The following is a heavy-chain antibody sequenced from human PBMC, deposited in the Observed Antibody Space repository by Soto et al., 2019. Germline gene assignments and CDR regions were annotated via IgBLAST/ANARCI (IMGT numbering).Heavy chain of an antibody. J-gene: IGHJ4*02. CDR2: ISSSSSYI. CDR3: ARDRLWFGITTRPRPFDY. D-gene: IGHD3-10*01. CDR1: GFTFSSYS. V-gene: IGHV3-21*01. Sequence: SGGSLRLSCAASGFTFSSYSMNWVRQAPGKGLEWVSSISSSSSYIYHADSVKGRFTISRDNAKNSLYLQMNSLRAEDTAVYYCARDRLWFGITTRPRPFDYWGQGTLVTVPS.